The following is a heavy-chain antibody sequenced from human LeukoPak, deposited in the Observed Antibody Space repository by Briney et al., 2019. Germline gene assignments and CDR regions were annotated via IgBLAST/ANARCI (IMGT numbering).Heavy chain of an antibody. CDR2: IIPILGIA. D-gene: IGHD6-13*01. J-gene: IGHJ4*02. V-gene: IGHV1-69*04. CDR3: ARDKGHAAAASLYYFDY. Sequence: SVRVSCKASGGTFSSYAISWVRQAPGQGLEWMGRIIPILGIANYAQKFQGRVTITADKSTSTAYMELSSLRSEDTAVYYCARDKGHAAAASLYYFDYWGQGTLDPVSS. CDR1: GGTFSSYA.